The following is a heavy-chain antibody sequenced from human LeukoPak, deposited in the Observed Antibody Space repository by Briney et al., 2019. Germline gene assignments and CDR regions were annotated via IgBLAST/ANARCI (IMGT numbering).Heavy chain of an antibody. CDR3: VNDLARRGGY. D-gene: IGHD3-16*01. V-gene: IGHV3-7*01. CDR2: IKHDSSEK. CDR1: GIIFSDYW. Sequence: GGSLRLSCAVSGIIFSDYWMSWVRQAPGKGLEWVANIKHDSSEKYYVDSVKGRFTISRGNAKNSLYLQMNSLRAEDTAVYYCVNDLARRGGYWGQRTLVTVSA. J-gene: IGHJ4*02.